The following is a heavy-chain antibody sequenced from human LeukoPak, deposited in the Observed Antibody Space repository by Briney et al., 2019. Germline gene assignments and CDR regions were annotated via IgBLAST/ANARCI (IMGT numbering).Heavy chain of an antibody. CDR2: IRSKAYGGTT. CDR1: GFTFGDYA. Sequence: GGSLRLSCTASGFTFGDYAMSWVRQAPGKGLEWVGFIRSKAYGGTTGYAASVKGSFTISRDDSKSIAYLQMNSLKTEDTAVYYCTRVGITIFGVVITDLDYWGQGTLVTVSS. D-gene: IGHD3-3*01. CDR3: TRVGITIFGVVITDLDY. V-gene: IGHV3-49*04. J-gene: IGHJ4*02.